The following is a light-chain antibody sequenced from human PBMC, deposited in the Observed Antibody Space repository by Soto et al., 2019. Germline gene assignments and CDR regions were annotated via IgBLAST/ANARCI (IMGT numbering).Light chain of an antibody. J-gene: IGLJ3*02. CDR2: DVF. CDR3: GSYACRHTLV. Sequence: QSALTQPRSVSGSPGQSVTISCTGTSSDIGAYDYDLWYLQQPGKSPKLIIYDVFKPPSGVPARFSGSKSGDTASLTISGLQTEEEDDYHGGSYACRHTLVFGGGTKLTVL. CDR1: SSDIGAYDY. V-gene: IGLV2-11*01.